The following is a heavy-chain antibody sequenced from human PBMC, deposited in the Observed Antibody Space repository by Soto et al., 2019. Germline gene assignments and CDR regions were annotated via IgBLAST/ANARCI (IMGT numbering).Heavy chain of an antibody. CDR1: GFTFSSYA. V-gene: IGHV3-23*01. CDR2: ISGSGGST. J-gene: IGHJ4*02. D-gene: IGHD3-22*01. CDR3: AKGEGYYYDSSGYYPYYFDY. Sequence: GGSLRLSCAASGFTFSSYAMSWVRQAPGKGLEWVSSISGSGGSTYYADSVKGRFTISRDNSKNTLYLQMNSLRAEDTAVYYCAKGEGYYYDSSGYYPYYFDYWGQGTLVTVSS.